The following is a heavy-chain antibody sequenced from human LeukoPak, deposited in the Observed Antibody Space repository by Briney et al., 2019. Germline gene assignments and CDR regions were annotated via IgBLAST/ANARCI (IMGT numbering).Heavy chain of an antibody. V-gene: IGHV3-23*01. CDR1: GFTFSSYA. CDR2: ISGSGGNT. Sequence: GSLRLSCAASGFTFSSYAMNWVRQAPGKGLEWVSAISGSGGNTYYADSVKGRFTISRDKSKNTLYLQMNSLRAEDTAVYYCAAGVRWELLDYWGQGTLVTVSS. D-gene: IGHD1-26*01. CDR3: AAGVRWELLDY. J-gene: IGHJ4*02.